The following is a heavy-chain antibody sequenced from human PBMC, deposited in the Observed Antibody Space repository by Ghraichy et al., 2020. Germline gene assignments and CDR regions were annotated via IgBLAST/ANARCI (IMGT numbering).Heavy chain of an antibody. V-gene: IGHV3-9*01. Sequence: GGSLRLSCAASGFTFDDYAMHWVRQAPGKGLEWVSGISWDSGDIEYVDSVKGRFTISRDNAKNSLYLQMNSLRTEDTAFYYCTKEKGGGGHADYWGQGTLVTVSS. D-gene: IGHD3-16*01. CDR3: TKEKGGGGHADY. CDR2: ISWDSGDI. CDR1: GFTFDDYA. J-gene: IGHJ4*02.